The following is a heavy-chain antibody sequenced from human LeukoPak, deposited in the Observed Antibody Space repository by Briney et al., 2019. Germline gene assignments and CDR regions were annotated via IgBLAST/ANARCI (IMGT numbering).Heavy chain of an antibody. CDR2: INHSGHT. V-gene: IGHV4-34*01. CDR3: ARHESDSSSAAFDS. CDR1: GGSFSGYF. J-gene: IGHJ3*01. D-gene: IGHD6-6*01. Sequence: PSETLSLTCAVHGGSFSGYFWSWIRQPPGKGLEYIGEINHSGHTTYNPSLKSRVTISVGTSKNQFSLNMISVTAADTAVYYCARHESDSSSAAFDSWGQGTMVIVST.